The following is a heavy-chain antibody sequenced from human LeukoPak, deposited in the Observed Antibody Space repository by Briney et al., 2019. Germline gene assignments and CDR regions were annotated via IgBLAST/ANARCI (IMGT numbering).Heavy chain of an antibody. J-gene: IGHJ4*02. CDR2: IYYSGST. CDR3: ARGLGDYFDY. CDR1: GGSISSYY. V-gene: IGHV4-59*01. D-gene: IGHD3-16*01. Sequence: SSETLSLTCTVSGGSISSYYWSWIRQPPGKGLEWIGYIYYSGSTNYTPSLKSRVTISVDTSKNQFSLKLSSVTAADTAVYYCARGLGDYFDYWGQGTLVTVSS.